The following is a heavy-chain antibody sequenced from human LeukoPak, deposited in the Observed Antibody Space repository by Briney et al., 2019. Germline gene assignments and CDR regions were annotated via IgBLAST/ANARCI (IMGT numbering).Heavy chain of an antibody. CDR1: GGSISSYY. J-gene: IGHJ5*02. Sequence: SETLSLACTVSGGSISSYYWSWIRQPPGKGLEWIGYIYYSGSTNYNPSLKSRVTISVDTSKNQFSLKLSSVTAADTAVYYCAGHDYGDYGDPLNWFDPWGQGTLVTVSS. CDR3: AGHDYGDYGDPLNWFDP. V-gene: IGHV4-59*08. D-gene: IGHD4-17*01. CDR2: IYYSGST.